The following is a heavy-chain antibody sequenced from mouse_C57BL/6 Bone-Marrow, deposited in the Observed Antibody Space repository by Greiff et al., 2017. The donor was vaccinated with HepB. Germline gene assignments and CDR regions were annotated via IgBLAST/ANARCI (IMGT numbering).Heavy chain of an antibody. CDR3: TRYDYVLFAY. D-gene: IGHD2-4*01. Sequence: VQLQQSGAELVRPGASVKLSCTASGFNIKDDYMHWVKQRPEQGLEWIGWIDPENGDTEYASKFQGKATITADTSSNTAYLQLSSLTSEDTAVYYGTRYDYVLFAYWGQGTLVTVSA. CDR1: GFNIKDDY. CDR2: IDPENGDT. J-gene: IGHJ3*01. V-gene: IGHV14-4*01.